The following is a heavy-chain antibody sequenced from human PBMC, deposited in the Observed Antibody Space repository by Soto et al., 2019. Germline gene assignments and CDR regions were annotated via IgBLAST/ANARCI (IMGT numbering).Heavy chain of an antibody. CDR2: INAGNGNT. Sequence: QVQLVQSGAEVKKPGASVKVSCKASGYTFTNYIMHWVRQAPGQRLKWMGWINAGNGNTKYSQKFQGRVTITRDTSASTAYMELSSLRSEDTAVYYCASACGDPTYPYGMDVWGQGTTVTVSS. D-gene: IGHD4-17*01. CDR3: ASACGDPTYPYGMDV. V-gene: IGHV1-3*01. CDR1: GYTFTNYI. J-gene: IGHJ6*02.